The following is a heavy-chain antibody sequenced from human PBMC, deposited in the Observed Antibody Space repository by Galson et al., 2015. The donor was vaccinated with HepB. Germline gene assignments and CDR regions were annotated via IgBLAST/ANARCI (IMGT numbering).Heavy chain of an antibody. Sequence: SVKVSCKASGGTFSSYAINWVRQAPGQGLEWMGGIIPMFGTTNYAQRFQGRVTLTADESTSTAYMELSSLRSDDTAVYYCARGGTRALAGLIRGWFDPWGQGTLVTVSS. CDR1: GGTFSSYA. CDR2: IIPMFGTT. D-gene: IGHD6-19*01. V-gene: IGHV1-69*13. CDR3: ARGGTRALAGLIRGWFDP. J-gene: IGHJ5*02.